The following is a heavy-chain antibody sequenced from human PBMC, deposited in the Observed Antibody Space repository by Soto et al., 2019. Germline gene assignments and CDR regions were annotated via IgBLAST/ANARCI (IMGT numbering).Heavy chain of an antibody. Sequence: ASVKVSCKASGYIFSNYGISWVRQAPGQGLEWMGWISTYNANTYYAQKFQGRVTMTTDTSTSTAYMELRSLRSDDTAVFYCARERDGSSWSSAESLQYWGQGTLVTVAS. D-gene: IGHD6-13*01. CDR3: ARERDGSSWSSAESLQY. V-gene: IGHV1-18*01. J-gene: IGHJ1*01. CDR1: GYIFSNYG. CDR2: ISTYNANT.